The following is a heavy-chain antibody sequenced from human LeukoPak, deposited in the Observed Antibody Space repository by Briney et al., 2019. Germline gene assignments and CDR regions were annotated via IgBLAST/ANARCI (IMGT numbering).Heavy chain of an antibody. V-gene: IGHV3-33*08. Sequence: GGSLRLSCAASGFTFSSYPMSWVRQAPGKGLEWVAVIWYDGSNKYYADSVKGRFTISRDNSKNTLYLQMNSLRAEDTAVYYWARGVQRRVVVVAATRGLGAFDIWGQGTMVTVSS. CDR3: ARGVQRRVVVVAATRGLGAFDI. J-gene: IGHJ3*02. D-gene: IGHD2-15*01. CDR1: GFTFSSYP. CDR2: IWYDGSNK.